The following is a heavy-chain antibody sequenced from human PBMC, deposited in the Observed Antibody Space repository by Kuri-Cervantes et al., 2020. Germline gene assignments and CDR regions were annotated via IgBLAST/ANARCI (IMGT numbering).Heavy chain of an antibody. CDR3: ARGRSRGSSGYDWFDP. J-gene: IGHJ5*02. Sequence: GESLKISCTASGFTFSKFAMSWVRQAPGKGLEWVSGIPGSGPDRYYADSVKGRFTISRDNSKNTLYLQMNSLRVDDTAVYYCARGRSRGSSGYDWFDPWGQGTLVTVSS. CDR1: GFTFSKFA. V-gene: IGHV3-23*01. D-gene: IGHD3-22*01. CDR2: IPGSGPDR.